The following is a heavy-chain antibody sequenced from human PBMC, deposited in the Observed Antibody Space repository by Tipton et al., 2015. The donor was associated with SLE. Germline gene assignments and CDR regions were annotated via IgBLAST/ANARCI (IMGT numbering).Heavy chain of an antibody. CDR2: ISSSSSYI. Sequence: LSLTCTVSGGSISSSSYYWGWIRQAPGKGLEWVSSISSSSSYIYYADSVKGRFTISGDNAKNSLYLQMNSLRAEDTAVYYCARDQKGVAARPVDYWGQGTLVTVSS. V-gene: IGHV3-21*01. CDR1: GGSISSSS. J-gene: IGHJ4*02. D-gene: IGHD6-6*01. CDR3: ARDQKGVAARPVDY.